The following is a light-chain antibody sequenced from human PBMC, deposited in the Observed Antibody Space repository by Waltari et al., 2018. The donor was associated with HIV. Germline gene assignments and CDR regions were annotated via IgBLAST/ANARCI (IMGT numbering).Light chain of an antibody. V-gene: IGLV3-1*01. J-gene: IGLJ1*01. Sequence: SYELTQPPSVSVSPGQTASITCSGDKLGDKYACWYQQKPGQSPVLVIYQDSQRPSGIPERFSGSNSGNTATLTISGTQAMDEADYYCQACDSSTYVFGTGTKVTVL. CDR3: QACDSSTYV. CDR2: QDS. CDR1: KLGDKY.